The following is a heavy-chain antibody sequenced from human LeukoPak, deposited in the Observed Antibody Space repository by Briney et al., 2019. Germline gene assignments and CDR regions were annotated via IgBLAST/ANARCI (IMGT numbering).Heavy chain of an antibody. V-gene: IGHV4-61*01. CDR1: GGSVSSGSYY. J-gene: IGHJ4*02. CDR3: AREGYSSGWSRFDY. Sequence: SETLSLTCTVSGGSVSSGSYYWSWIRQPPGKGLEWIGYIYYSGSTNYNPSLKSRVTISVDTSKNQFSLKLSSVTAADTAEYYCAREGYSSGWSRFDYWGQGTLVTVSS. D-gene: IGHD6-19*01. CDR2: IYYSGST.